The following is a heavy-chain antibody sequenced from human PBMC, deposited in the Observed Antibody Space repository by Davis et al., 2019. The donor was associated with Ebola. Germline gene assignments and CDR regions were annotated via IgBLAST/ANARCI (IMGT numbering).Heavy chain of an antibody. Sequence: KVSCKGSGYRFSSYWIGWVRQMPGKGLEWMGIIYPGDSDTRYSPSFQGQVTISADKSISTAYLQWSSLKASDTATYYCARLTAEFDPWGQGTLVTVSS. CDR1: GYRFSSYW. D-gene: IGHD1-14*01. V-gene: IGHV5-51*01. J-gene: IGHJ5*02. CDR3: ARLTAEFDP. CDR2: IYPGDSDT.